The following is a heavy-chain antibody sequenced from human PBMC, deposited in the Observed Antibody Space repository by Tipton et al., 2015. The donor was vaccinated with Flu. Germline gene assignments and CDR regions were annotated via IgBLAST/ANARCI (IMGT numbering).Heavy chain of an antibody. CDR1: GGFVSSYY. CDR3: AKVIPELVAGLDY. Sequence: TLSLTCTVSGGFVSSYYWNWIRQPPGKGLEWIGYIYNNQYTKYNPSLKSRVTVSVDPSMSQFSLRLTSVTAADTAVYYCAKVIPELVAGLDYWGQGTLVTVSS. V-gene: IGHV4-59*02. CDR2: IYNNQYT. J-gene: IGHJ4*02. D-gene: IGHD6-19*01.